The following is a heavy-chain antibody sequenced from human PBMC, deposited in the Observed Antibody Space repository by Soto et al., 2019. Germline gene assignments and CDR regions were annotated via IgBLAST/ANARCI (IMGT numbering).Heavy chain of an antibody. V-gene: IGHV3-23*01. D-gene: IGHD3-3*01. Sequence: GGSLRLSCAASGFTFSSYAMSWVRQAPGKGLEWVSAISGSGGSTYYADSVKGRFTISRDNSKNTLYLQMNSLRAEDTAVYYCAKVAITIFGVNDAFDIWGQGTMVTVSS. CDR3: AKVAITIFGVNDAFDI. J-gene: IGHJ3*02. CDR2: ISGSGGST. CDR1: GFTFSSYA.